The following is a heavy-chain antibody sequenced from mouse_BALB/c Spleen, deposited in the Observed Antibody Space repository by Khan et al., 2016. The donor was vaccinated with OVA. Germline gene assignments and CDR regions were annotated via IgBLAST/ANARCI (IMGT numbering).Heavy chain of an antibody. CDR2: IYPGDDTT. D-gene: IGHD1-1*02. CDR3: AREGLWGVAMDY. J-gene: IGHJ4*01. V-gene: IGHV1S56*01. CDR1: GYTFTAYD. Sequence: QVQLKQAGPELVKPGTLVKISCRASGYTFTAYDINWVKQRPGQGLEWIGWIYPGDDTTKDNENFKGKATLTADKSSNTAYMQLSSLTSEESAVYFCAREGLWGVAMDYWGQGTSVSVSS.